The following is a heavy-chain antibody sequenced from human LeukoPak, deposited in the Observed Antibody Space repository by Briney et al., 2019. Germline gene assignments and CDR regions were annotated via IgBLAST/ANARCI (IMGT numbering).Heavy chain of an antibody. V-gene: IGHV3-23*01. CDR1: GFIFSTYG. Sequence: GGSLRLSCEVSGFIFSTYGMSWVRQAPGKGLEWVSAISGSGGSTYYADSVKGRFTISRDNSKNTLYLQMNSLRAEDTAVYYCANSPPVLGIGAFDIWGQGTMVTVSS. D-gene: IGHD7-27*01. J-gene: IGHJ3*02. CDR2: ISGSGGST. CDR3: ANSPPVLGIGAFDI.